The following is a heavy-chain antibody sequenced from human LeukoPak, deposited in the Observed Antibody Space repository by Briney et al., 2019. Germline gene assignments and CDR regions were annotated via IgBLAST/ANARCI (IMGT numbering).Heavy chain of an antibody. V-gene: IGHV4-59*01. J-gene: IGHJ4*02. Sequence: SETLSLTCTVSVGSISSYYWSWIRQPPGKGLEWIGYIYYSGSTNYNPSLKSRVTISVDTSKNQFSLKLSSVTAADTAVYYCARDDIGYCSSTSCSHYFDYWGQGTLVTVSS. CDR3: ARDDIGYCSSTSCSHYFDY. CDR2: IYYSGST. CDR1: VGSISSYY. D-gene: IGHD2-2*01.